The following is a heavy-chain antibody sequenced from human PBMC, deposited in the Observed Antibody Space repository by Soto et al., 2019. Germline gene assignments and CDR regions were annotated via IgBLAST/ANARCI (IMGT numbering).Heavy chain of an antibody. CDR3: AKDGIVVVVAATHTVNDY. J-gene: IGHJ4*02. V-gene: IGHV1-3*01. CDR1: GYTFTSYA. D-gene: IGHD2-15*01. CDR2: INAGNGNT. Sequence: ASVKVSCKASGYTFTSYAMHWVRQAPGQRLEWMGWINAGNGNTKYLQKFQGRVTITRDTSASTAYMELNSLRAEDTAVYYCAKDGIVVVVAATHTVNDYWGQGTLVTVSS.